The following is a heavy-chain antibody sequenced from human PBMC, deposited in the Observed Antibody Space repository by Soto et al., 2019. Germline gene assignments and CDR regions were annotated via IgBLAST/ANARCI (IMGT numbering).Heavy chain of an antibody. Sequence: SETLSLTCTVSGGSISSYYWSWIRQPPGKGLEWIGYIYYSGSTNYNPSLKSRVTISVDTSKNQFSLKLSSVTAADTAVYYCASAGYDFWSGYYNSAGAFDIWGQGTMVTVSS. D-gene: IGHD3-3*01. CDR2: IYYSGST. CDR1: GGSISSYY. CDR3: ASAGYDFWSGYYNSAGAFDI. J-gene: IGHJ3*02. V-gene: IGHV4-59*01.